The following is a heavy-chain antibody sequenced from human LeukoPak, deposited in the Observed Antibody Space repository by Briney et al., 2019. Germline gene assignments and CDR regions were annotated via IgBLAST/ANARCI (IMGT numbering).Heavy chain of an antibody. V-gene: IGHV4-4*07. CDR3: ARSTGFYTTYYMDV. J-gene: IGHJ6*03. CDR2: IRSDGTT. Sequence: SETLSLTCTVSGDSMGNYYWNWLRQPAGKGLEWVGRIRSDGTTYANPSLESAVTMSVDTSNNHISLRLSSATAADTAVYYCARSTGFYTTYYMDVWGKGTTVTVSS. D-gene: IGHD3-22*01. CDR1: GDSMGNYY.